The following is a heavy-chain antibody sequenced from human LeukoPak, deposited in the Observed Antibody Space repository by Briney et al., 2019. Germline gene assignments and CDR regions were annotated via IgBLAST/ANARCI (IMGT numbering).Heavy chain of an antibody. Sequence: PSETLSLSCTVSGVSISSYYGSWIRQPPGKGLEWIGYMYYSGSTDYNPSLKSRVTISVDTSKNQFSLKLSSLTAADTAVYYCARLGGNYPSYYFHSWGQGTLVTVSS. CDR3: ARLGGNYPSYYFHS. CDR1: GVSISSYY. J-gene: IGHJ4*02. V-gene: IGHV4-59*01. D-gene: IGHD1-26*01. CDR2: MYYSGST.